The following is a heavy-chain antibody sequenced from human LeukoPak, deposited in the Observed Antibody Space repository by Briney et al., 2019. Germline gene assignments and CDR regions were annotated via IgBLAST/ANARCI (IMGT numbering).Heavy chain of an antibody. CDR1: GGSISSYY. D-gene: IGHD3-9*01. CDR3: ARASGPYYDILTGYYGNWFDP. CDR2: IYYSGST. V-gene: IGHV4-59*01. Sequence: PSETLSLTCTVSGGSISSYYWSWIRQPPGKGLEWIGYIYYSGSTNYNPSLKSRVTISVDTSKNQFSLKLSSVTAADTAVYYCARASGPYYDILTGYYGNWFDPWGQGTLVTVSS. J-gene: IGHJ5*02.